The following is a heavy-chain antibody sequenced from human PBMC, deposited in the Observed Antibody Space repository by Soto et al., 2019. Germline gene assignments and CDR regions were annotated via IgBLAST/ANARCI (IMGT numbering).Heavy chain of an antibody. V-gene: IGHV4-34*01. CDR2: INHSGMT. CDR1: SGALTDHY. CDR3: ARGKRSGYRFGPRNFFYYGMDV. Sequence: SETLSLTCGVFSGALTDHYWTWIRQTPGKGLEWIGEINHSGMTYYNPSLKSRVTLSLDTAKNQFSLKVTALTAAATAVYYGARGKRSGYRFGPRNFFYYGMDVWGPGTTVTVSS. J-gene: IGHJ6*02. D-gene: IGHD5-12*01.